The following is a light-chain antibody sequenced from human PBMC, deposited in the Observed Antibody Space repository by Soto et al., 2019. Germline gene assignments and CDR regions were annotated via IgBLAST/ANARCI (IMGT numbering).Light chain of an antibody. J-gene: IGLJ3*02. CDR1: RGHSSYA. CDR3: QTWGTGIQV. V-gene: IGLV4-69*01. CDR2: LNSDGSH. Sequence: QPVLTQSPSASASLGASVKLTCTLSRGHSSYAIAWHQQQPEKGPRYLMNLNSDGSHSKGDGIPDRFSGSSSGAERYFTISSLQSEDETDYYCQTWGTGIQVFGGGTQLTVL.